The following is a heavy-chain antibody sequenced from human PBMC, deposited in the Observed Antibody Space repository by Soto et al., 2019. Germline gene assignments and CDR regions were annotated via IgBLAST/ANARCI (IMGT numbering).Heavy chain of an antibody. D-gene: IGHD4-17*01. J-gene: IGHJ4*02. CDR2: IKNKVDGGTT. Sequence: EVQLVESGGDLVKPGGCLRLSCAASGITFTNAWMSWVRQAPGKGLEWVGRIKNKVDGGTTDYAAPVRGRFTISRDDSKNTLFLQMNSPETEDTAVYYCTTDPGDYEDFWGQGTLVTVSS. V-gene: IGHV3-15*01. CDR1: GITFTNAW. CDR3: TTDPGDYEDF.